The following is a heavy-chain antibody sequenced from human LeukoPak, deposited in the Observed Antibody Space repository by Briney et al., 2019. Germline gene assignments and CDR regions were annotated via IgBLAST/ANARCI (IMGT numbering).Heavy chain of an antibody. CDR1: GGTFSSYA. CDR2: IIPIFGTA. Sequence: SSVKVSCKASGGTFSSYAISWVRQAPGQGLEWMGRIIPIFGTANYAQKFQGRVTITTDESTSTAYMELSSLRSEDTAVYYCARGSGSYPTNFDYWGQGTQVTVSS. J-gene: IGHJ4*02. V-gene: IGHV1-69*05. D-gene: IGHD1-26*01. CDR3: ARGSGSYPTNFDY.